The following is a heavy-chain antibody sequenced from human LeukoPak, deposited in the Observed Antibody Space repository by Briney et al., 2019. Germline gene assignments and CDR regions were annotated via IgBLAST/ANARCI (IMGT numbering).Heavy chain of an antibody. V-gene: IGHV3-33*01. D-gene: IGHD6-13*01. J-gene: IGHJ4*02. CDR1: GFTFSSYG. Sequence: GRSLRLSCAASGFTFSSYGMHWVRQAPGKGLEWVAVIWYDGSNKYYADSVKGRFTISRDNSKNTLYLQMNSLRAEDTAVYYCAREDIAAALGLYYFDYWGQGTLVTVSS. CDR3: AREDIAAALGLYYFDY. CDR2: IWYDGSNK.